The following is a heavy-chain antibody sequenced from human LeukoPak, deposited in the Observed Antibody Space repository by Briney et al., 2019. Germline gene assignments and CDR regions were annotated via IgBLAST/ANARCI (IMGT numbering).Heavy chain of an antibody. CDR2: INPNSGGT. V-gene: IGHV1-2*02. CDR1: GYTFTGYY. J-gene: IGHJ4*02. CDR3: ASDILGYCGGGSCYSGYLDY. D-gene: IGHD2-15*01. Sequence: ASVKVSCKASGYTFTGYYMHWVRQAPGQGLEWMGWINPNSGGTNYAQKFQGRLTMTRDTSTSTVYMELSSLRSDDTAVYYCASDILGYCGGGSCYSGYLDYWGQGTLVIVSS.